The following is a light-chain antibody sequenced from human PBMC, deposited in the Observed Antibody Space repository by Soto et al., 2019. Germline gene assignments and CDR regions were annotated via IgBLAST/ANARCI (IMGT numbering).Light chain of an antibody. CDR1: SSNTGAGYD. V-gene: IGLV1-40*01. CDR2: GNS. J-gene: IGLJ1*01. Sequence: QSVLTQPSSVSGAPGQRVTISYTGSSSNTGAGYDVHWYQQLPGTAPKLLIYGNSNRPSGVPDRFSGSKSGTSASLAITGLQAEDEADYYCQSYDSSLSGYVFGTGTKV. CDR3: QSYDSSLSGYV.